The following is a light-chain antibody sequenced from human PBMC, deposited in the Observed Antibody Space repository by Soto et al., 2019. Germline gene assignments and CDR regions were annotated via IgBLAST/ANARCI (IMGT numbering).Light chain of an antibody. CDR3: QSYDSSLDVV. J-gene: IGLJ2*01. CDR1: SSNIGAGYD. V-gene: IGLV1-40*01. CDR2: GNS. Sequence: QSVLTRPPSVSGAPGQRVTISCTGSSSNIGAGYDVHWYQQLPGTAPKLLIYGNSNRPSGVPDRFSGSKSGTSASLAITGIQAEYVAYYYSQSYDSSLDVVFGRGTKLTVL.